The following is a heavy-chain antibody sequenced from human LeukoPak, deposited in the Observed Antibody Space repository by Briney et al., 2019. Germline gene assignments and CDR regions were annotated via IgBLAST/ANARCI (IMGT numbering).Heavy chain of an antibody. CDR1: GFTFSSYW. CDR3: ARDGYRYYDSSGYMGFDY. CDR2: ISYDGSNK. J-gene: IGHJ4*02. D-gene: IGHD3-22*01. V-gene: IGHV3-30-3*01. Sequence: GGSLRLSCAASGFTFSSYWMNWARQAPGKGLEWVAVISYDGSNKYYADSVKGRFTISRDNSKNTLYLQMNSLRAEDTAVYYCARDGYRYYDSSGYMGFDYWGQGTLVTVSS.